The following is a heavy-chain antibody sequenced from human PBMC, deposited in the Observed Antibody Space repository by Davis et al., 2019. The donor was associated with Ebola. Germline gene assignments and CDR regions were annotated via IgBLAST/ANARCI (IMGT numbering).Heavy chain of an antibody. Sequence: SETLSLTCAVYGGSFSGYYWSWIRQPPGKGLEWIGEINHSGSTNYNPSLKSRVTISVDTSKNQFSLKLSSVTAADTAVYYCARDLWNDWGVGYWGQGTLVTVSS. CDR1: GGSFSGYY. CDR2: INHSGST. V-gene: IGHV4-34*01. CDR3: ARDLWNDWGVGY. J-gene: IGHJ4*02. D-gene: IGHD1-1*01.